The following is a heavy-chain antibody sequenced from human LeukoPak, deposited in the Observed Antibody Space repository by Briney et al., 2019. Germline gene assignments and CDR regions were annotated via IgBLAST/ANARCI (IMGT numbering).Heavy chain of an antibody. CDR2: ISGSGGGT. CDR1: GISLSNYG. Sequence: PGGSLRLSCAAPGISLSNYGMSWVRQAPGKGLEWVAGISGSGGGTNYADSVKGRFTISRDNPKNTLYLQMNRLRADDTAVYFCAKRGVVIRVILVGFHKEAYYFDSWGQGALVTVSS. J-gene: IGHJ4*02. V-gene: IGHV3-23*01. D-gene: IGHD3-22*01. CDR3: AKRGVVIRVILVGFHKEAYYFDS.